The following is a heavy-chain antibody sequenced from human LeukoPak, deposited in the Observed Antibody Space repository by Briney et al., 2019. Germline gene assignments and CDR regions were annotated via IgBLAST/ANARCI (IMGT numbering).Heavy chain of an antibody. CDR1: GFTFSDYG. CDR3: AKDSSYYYLDY. CDR2: RWYDGSKK. J-gene: IGHJ4*02. V-gene: IGHV3-33*06. Sequence: GGSLRLSCAASGFTFSDYGMYWVRQAPGKGLEWVAVRWYDGSKKYHADSVKGRFTISRDNSKNTLYLQMNSLRAEDSAVYYCAKDSSYYYLDYWGQGTLVTVSS. D-gene: IGHD3-22*01.